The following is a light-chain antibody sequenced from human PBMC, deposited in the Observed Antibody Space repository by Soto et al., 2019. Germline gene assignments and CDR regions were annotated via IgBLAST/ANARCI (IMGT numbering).Light chain of an antibody. V-gene: IGLV1-44*01. CDR1: SSNIGSYI. CDR3: AAWDDSLNGLV. Sequence: QSVLTQPPSASGTPGQRVTISCSGSSSNIGSYIVSWYQQLPGAAPKLLIHTNNQRPSGVPDRFSGSKSGTSASLAISGLQSEDEAVYYCAAWDDSLNGLVFGGGTKLTVL. CDR2: TNN. J-gene: IGLJ2*01.